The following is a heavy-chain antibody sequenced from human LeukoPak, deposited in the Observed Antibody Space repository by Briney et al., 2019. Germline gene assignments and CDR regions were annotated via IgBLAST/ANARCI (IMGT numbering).Heavy chain of an antibody. CDR2: INPNSGGT. D-gene: IGHD2-15*01. Sequence: ASVKVSCKASGYTFTGYYMHWVRQAPGQGLEWMGRINPNSGGTNYAQKFQGRVTITRDTSISTAYMELSRLRSDDTAVYYCASLCSGGSCFDYWGQGTLVTVSS. CDR3: ASLCSGGSCFDY. CDR1: GYTFTGYY. J-gene: IGHJ4*02. V-gene: IGHV1-2*06.